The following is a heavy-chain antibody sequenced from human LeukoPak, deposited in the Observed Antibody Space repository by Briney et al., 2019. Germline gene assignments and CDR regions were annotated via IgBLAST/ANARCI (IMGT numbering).Heavy chain of an antibody. J-gene: IGHJ4*02. CDR3: ARVELATIDRFDY. V-gene: IGHV4-4*07. CDR1: GGSLSFSY. Sequence: SETLSLTCTVSGGSLSFSYWSWIRQPAGKGLEWIGRIYSSGSTNYNPSLKSRVTMSVDTSKNQFSLKLTSVTAADTAVYYCARVELATIDRFDYWGQGILVTVSS. D-gene: IGHD5-24*01. CDR2: IYSSGST.